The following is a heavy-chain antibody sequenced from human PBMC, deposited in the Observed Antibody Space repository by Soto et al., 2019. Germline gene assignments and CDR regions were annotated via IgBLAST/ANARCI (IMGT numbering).Heavy chain of an antibody. V-gene: IGHV3-33*01. CDR2: IWYDGTNA. J-gene: IGHJ6*02. CDR3: ARVEAPLIHSDHYYYGMDV. CDR1: GFTFSTYG. Sequence: QVHLVESGGGVVRPGRSLRLACEASGFTFSTYGMHWVRQAPGKGLQWVAVIWYDGTNAYYADSVKGRFTISRDNSKDTLYLEMYNLRTEDTAVYYCARVEAPLIHSDHYYYGMDVWGQGTTVTV. D-gene: IGHD5-18*01.